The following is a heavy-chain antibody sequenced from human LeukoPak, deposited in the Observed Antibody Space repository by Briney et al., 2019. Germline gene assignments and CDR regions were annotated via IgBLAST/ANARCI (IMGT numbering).Heavy chain of an antibody. CDR3: AADYYGSGSYYKYYYYMDV. CDR1: GFTFSGYY. V-gene: IGHV3-11*01. Sequence: GGSLRLSCAASGFTFSGYYMTWIRQAPGKGLEWVSFISSSGSTAFYAASVKGRFTISRDNAKNSLYLQMNSLRAEDTAVYYCAADYYGSGSYYKYYYYMDVWGKGTTVTISS. D-gene: IGHD3-10*01. J-gene: IGHJ6*03. CDR2: ISSSGSTA.